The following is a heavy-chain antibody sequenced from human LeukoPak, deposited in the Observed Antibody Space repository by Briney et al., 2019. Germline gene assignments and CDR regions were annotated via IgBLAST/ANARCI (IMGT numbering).Heavy chain of an antibody. D-gene: IGHD3-16*01. CDR3: ASKGHDYVSPFDY. J-gene: IGHJ4*02. Sequence: SSETLSLTCTVSGGSVSSGSYYWSWVRQPPGKGLEWIGYIYYSGSTNYNPSLKSRVTISVDTSKNQFSLKLSSVTAADTAVYYCASKGHDYVSPFDYWGQGTLVTVSS. CDR1: GGSVSSGSYY. CDR2: IYYSGST. V-gene: IGHV4-61*01.